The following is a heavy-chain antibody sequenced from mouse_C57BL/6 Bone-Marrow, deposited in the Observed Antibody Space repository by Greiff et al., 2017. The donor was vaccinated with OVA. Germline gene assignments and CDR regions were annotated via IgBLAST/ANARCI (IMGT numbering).Heavy chain of an antibody. Sequence: VQLQQSGAELVKPGASVKISCKASGYAFSSYWMNWVKQRPGKGLEWIGQIYPGDGDTNYNGKFKGKATLTADKSSSTAYMQLSSLTSEDSAVYFCARYDDYERYFDVWGTGTTVTVSS. V-gene: IGHV1-80*01. CDR2: IYPGDGDT. J-gene: IGHJ1*03. CDR1: GYAFSSYW. CDR3: ARYDDYERYFDV. D-gene: IGHD2-4*01.